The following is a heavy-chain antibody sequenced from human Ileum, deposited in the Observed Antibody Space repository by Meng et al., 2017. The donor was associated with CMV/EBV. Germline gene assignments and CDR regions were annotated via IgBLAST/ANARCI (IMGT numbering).Heavy chain of an antibody. CDR2: INWDGTNT. Sequence: EVRLVGSGGFVVLPGGSLRLSCAAPGFTFDDYSMHWFRQRPGKGLGWISIINWDGTNTDYADSVRGRFTISRDNSRNSLYLEMNSLRTEDTAFYFCARDGHWGQGTLVTVSS. J-gene: IGHJ4*02. CDR1: GFTFDDYS. CDR3: ARDGH. V-gene: IGHV3-43*01.